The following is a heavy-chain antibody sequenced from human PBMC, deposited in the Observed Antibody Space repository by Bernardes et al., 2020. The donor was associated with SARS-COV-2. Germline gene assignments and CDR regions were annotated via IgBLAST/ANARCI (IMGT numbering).Heavy chain of an antibody. CDR2: ISWNSGSI. Sequence: SLRLSCAASGFTFDDYAMHWVRQAPGKGLEWVSGISWNSGSIGYADSVKGRFTISRDNAKNSLYLQMNSLRAEDTALYYCAKARLVAATIYYGMDVWGQGTTVTVSS. D-gene: IGHD2-15*01. J-gene: IGHJ6*02. CDR1: GFTFDDYA. CDR3: AKARLVAATIYYGMDV. V-gene: IGHV3-9*01.